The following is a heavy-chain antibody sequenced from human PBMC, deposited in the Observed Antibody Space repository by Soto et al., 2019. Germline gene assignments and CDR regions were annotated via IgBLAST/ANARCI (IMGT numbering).Heavy chain of an antibody. Sequence: ASVKVSCKASGYTFTSYDINWVRQATGQGLEWMGWINPNSGTAGYAQKFQGRVTITGNDSTSTAYMELSSLRSEDTAVYYCARGEDIVVVPAATNYYYYYGMDVWGQGTTVTVSS. CDR1: GYTFTSYD. CDR3: ARGEDIVVVPAATNYYYYYGMDV. V-gene: IGHV1-8*01. J-gene: IGHJ6*02. D-gene: IGHD2-2*01. CDR2: INPNSGTA.